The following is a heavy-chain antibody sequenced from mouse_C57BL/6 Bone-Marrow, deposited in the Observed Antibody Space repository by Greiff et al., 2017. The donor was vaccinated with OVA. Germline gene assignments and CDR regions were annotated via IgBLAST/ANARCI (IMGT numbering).Heavy chain of an antibody. V-gene: IGHV5-2*01. CDR3: ARHGDYGSSYDYAMDY. J-gene: IGHJ4*01. CDR1: EYEFPSHD. D-gene: IGHD1-1*01. Sequence: EVKLVESGGGLVQPGESLKLSCESNEYEFPSHDMSWVRKTPEKRLELVAAINSDGGSTYYPDTMERRVIISRDNTKKTLYLQMSSLRSEDTALYYCARHGDYGSSYDYAMDYWGQGTSVTVSS. CDR2: INSDGGST.